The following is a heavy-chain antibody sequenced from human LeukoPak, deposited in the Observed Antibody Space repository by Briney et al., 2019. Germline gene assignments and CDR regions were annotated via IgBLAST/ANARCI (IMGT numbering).Heavy chain of an antibody. D-gene: IGHD5-18*01. V-gene: IGHV4-61*01. CDR3: ARERRGYSYGWGYYYYYYMDV. CDR2: IYYSGST. J-gene: IGHJ6*03. CDR1: GGSISSSSYY. Sequence: SETLSLTCTVSGGSISSSSYYWGWIRQPPGKGLEWIGYIYYSGSTNYNPSPKSRVTISVDTSKNQFSLKLSSVTAADTAVYYCARERRGYSYGWGYYYYYYMDVWGKGTTVTVSS.